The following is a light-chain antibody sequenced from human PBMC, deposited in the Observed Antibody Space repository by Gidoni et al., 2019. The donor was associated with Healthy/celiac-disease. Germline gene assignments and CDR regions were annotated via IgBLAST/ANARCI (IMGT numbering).Light chain of an antibody. Sequence: QSVLTQPPSVSGAPGQRVTISCTGSNPNSGAGYDVPWYQQLPGTAPKLLIYGNSNRPSGVPDRFSGSKSGTSASLAITGLQAEDEADYYCQSYDSSLSGYVFGTGTKVTVL. V-gene: IGLV1-40*01. CDR3: QSYDSSLSGYV. CDR2: GNS. CDR1: NPNSGAGYD. J-gene: IGLJ1*01.